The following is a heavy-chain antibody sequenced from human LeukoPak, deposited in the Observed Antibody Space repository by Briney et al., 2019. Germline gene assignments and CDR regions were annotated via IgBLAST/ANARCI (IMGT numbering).Heavy chain of an antibody. V-gene: IGHV3-30-3*01. CDR3: ARDPGDYDSSGYYYACLDY. Sequence: PGGSLRLSCAASGFTFSSYAMHWVRQAPGKGLEWVAVISYDGSNKYYADSVKGRFTISRDNSKNTLYLQMNSLRAEDTALYYCARDPGDYDSSGYYYACLDYWGQGTLVTVSS. CDR1: GFTFSSYA. J-gene: IGHJ4*02. CDR2: ISYDGSNK. D-gene: IGHD3-22*01.